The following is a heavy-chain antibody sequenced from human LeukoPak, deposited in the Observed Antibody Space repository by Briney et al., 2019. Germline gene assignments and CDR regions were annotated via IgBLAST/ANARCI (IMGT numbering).Heavy chain of an antibody. Sequence: GGPLRLSCAASGFTFSSYGMSWVRQAPGKGLEWVSAISGSGGSTYYADSVKGRFTISRDNSKNTLYLQMNSLRAEDTAVYYCAKPLGYSGYDFDYWGQGTLVTVSS. J-gene: IGHJ4*02. D-gene: IGHD5-12*01. V-gene: IGHV3-23*01. CDR3: AKPLGYSGYDFDY. CDR2: ISGSGGST. CDR1: GFTFSSYG.